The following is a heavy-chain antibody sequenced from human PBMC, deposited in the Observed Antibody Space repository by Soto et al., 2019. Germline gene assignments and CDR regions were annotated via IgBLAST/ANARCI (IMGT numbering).Heavy chain of an antibody. CDR2: INPSGGST. CDR3: ARVAVPSSYCSGGSCYSGWFDP. CDR1: GYTFTSYY. Sequence: ASVNVSCKSSGYTFTSYYIHWVRQAPGQGLECMGIINPSGGSTSCAQKFQGRVTMTRDTSTSTVYMELSSLRSEDTAVYYCARVAVPSSYCSGGSCYSGWFDPWGQGTLVTAPQ. V-gene: IGHV1-46*01. D-gene: IGHD2-15*01. J-gene: IGHJ5*02.